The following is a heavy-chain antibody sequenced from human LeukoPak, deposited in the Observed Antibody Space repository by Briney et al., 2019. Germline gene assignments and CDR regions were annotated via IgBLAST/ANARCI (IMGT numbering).Heavy chain of an antibody. D-gene: IGHD3-10*01. Sequence: GASVKVSCKASGYTFTGYYMHWVRQAPGQGLEWMGWINPNSGGTNYAQKFQGRVTVTRDTSISTAYMELSRLRSDDAAVFYCARVYYYASGRLDSWGQGTLITVSS. CDR3: ARVYYYASGRLDS. V-gene: IGHV1-2*02. J-gene: IGHJ4*02. CDR1: GYTFTGYY. CDR2: INPNSGGT.